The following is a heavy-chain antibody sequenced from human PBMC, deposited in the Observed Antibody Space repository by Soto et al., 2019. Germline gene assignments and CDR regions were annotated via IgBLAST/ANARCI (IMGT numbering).Heavy chain of an antibody. V-gene: IGHV3-30-3*01. J-gene: IGHJ4*02. Sequence: PGGSLRLSCAASGFTFSSYAMHWVRQAPGKGLEWVAVISYDGSNKYYADSVKGRFTISRDNSKNTLYLQMNSLRAEDTAVYYCARDGKGYYDILTGYYVYFDYWGQGTLVTVSS. CDR2: ISYDGSNK. CDR1: GFTFSSYA. CDR3: ARDGKGYYDILTGYYVYFDY. D-gene: IGHD3-9*01.